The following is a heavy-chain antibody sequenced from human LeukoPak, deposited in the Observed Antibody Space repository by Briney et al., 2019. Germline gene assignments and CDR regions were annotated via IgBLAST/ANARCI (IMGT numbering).Heavy chain of an antibody. D-gene: IGHD4-17*01. CDR3: ASAPLNGDYFDY. CDR1: GFTFTSYS. Sequence: GGSLRLSCAASGFTFTSYSMNWVRQAPGKGLEWVSYISSSSSTIYYADSVKGRFTISRDNAKNSLYLQMNSLRDEDTAVYYCASAPLNGDYFDYWGQGTLVTVSS. V-gene: IGHV3-48*02. J-gene: IGHJ4*02. CDR2: ISSSSSTI.